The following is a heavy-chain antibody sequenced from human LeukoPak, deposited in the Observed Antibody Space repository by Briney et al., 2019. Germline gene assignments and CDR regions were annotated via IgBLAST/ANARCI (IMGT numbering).Heavy chain of an antibody. V-gene: IGHV4-39*01. Sequence: SETLSLTCSVSGSSISSWGYWGLIRETPGRGLEWFVTVYYSGNTYYNSSLKSRLTISLDASNSTFSLKLSSLTASDTAVYYCARLSRVRFSSGIQPLHYYYMDVWGKGTTVTVSS. CDR2: VYYSGNT. CDR3: ARLSRVRFSSGIQPLHYYYMDV. D-gene: IGHD5-18*01. CDR1: GSSISSWGY. J-gene: IGHJ6*03.